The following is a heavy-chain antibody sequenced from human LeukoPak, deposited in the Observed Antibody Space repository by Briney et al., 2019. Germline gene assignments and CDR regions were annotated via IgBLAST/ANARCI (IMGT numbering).Heavy chain of an antibody. Sequence: GGSLRHSCAASGFTFSDYSISWIRQAPARGLEWVSYISSTGSTIYYADSVKGRFTISRDNAKNSLYLQMNSLRAEDTAVYYCARGADYFDSSGYYFWGQGTLVTVSS. CDR3: ARGADYFDSSGYYF. CDR2: ISSTGSTI. CDR1: GFTFSDYS. D-gene: IGHD3-22*01. V-gene: IGHV3-11*01. J-gene: IGHJ4*02.